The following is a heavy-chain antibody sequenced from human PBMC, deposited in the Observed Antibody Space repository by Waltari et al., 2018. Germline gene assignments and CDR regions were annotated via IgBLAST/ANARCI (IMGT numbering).Heavy chain of an antibody. D-gene: IGHD1-26*01. CDR3: ARGVGATDFDY. CDR2: ISSSSSTI. V-gene: IGHV3-48*01. Sequence: EVQLVESGGGLVQPGGSLRLSCAASGFTFSSYSMNWVRQAPGKGLECVSYISSSSSTIYYADSVKGRFTISRDNAKNSLYLQMNSLRAEDTAVYYCARGVGATDFDYWGQGTLVTVSS. J-gene: IGHJ4*02. CDR1: GFTFSSYS.